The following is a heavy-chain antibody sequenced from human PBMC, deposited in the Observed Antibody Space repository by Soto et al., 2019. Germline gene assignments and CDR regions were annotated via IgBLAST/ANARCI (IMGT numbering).Heavy chain of an antibody. V-gene: IGHV4-31*03. CDR1: GGSISSGGYY. J-gene: IGHJ3*02. CDR2: IYYSGST. CDR3: ARAVPEYCSGGSCYSFDAFDI. Sequence: QVQLQESGPGLVKPSQTLSLTCTVSGGSISSGGYYWSWIRQHPGKGLEWIGYIYYSGSTYYNPSLKSRVTISVDTSKNQFSLKLSSVTAADTAVYYCARAVPEYCSGGSCYSFDAFDIWGQGTMVTVSS. D-gene: IGHD2-15*01.